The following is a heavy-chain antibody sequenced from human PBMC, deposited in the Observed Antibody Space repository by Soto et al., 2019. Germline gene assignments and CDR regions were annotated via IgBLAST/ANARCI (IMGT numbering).Heavy chain of an antibody. CDR1: GDSISGSPYF. V-gene: IGHV4-39*01. Sequence: QLQLQESGPGLVKPSETLSLTCTVSGDSISGSPYFWGWIRQPPGKGLEWIASIFYDGYTYYTPSLKSRAIISVDTPKNQFSLKLTSVAAADTAIYFCARLQAAVPHYWGQGTLVIVSS. CDR2: IFYDGYT. J-gene: IGHJ4*02. CDR3: ARLQAAVPHY. D-gene: IGHD6-13*01.